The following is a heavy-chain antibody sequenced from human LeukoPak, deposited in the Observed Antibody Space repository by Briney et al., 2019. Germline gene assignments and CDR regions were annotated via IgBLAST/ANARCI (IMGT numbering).Heavy chain of an antibody. CDR2: ISSSSSYI. CDR1: GFTFSGYS. CDR3: ARDRIAAAGSFDY. D-gene: IGHD6-13*01. J-gene: IGHJ4*02. V-gene: IGHV3-21*01. Sequence: PGGSLRLSCAASGFTFSGYSMNWVRQAPGKGLEWVSSISSSSSYIYYADSVKGRFTISRDNAKNSLYLQMNSLRAEDTAVYYCARDRIAAAGSFDYWGQGTLVTVSS.